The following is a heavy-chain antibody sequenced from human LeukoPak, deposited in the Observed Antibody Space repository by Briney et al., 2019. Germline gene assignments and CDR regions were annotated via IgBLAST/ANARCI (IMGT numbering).Heavy chain of an antibody. CDR2: IYPGDSDT. Sequence: GESLKISCKGSGYSFTSYWIGWVRQMPGKGLELMGIIYPGDSDTRYSPSFQGPVTISADKSISTVYLQWSSLKASDSAMYYCARAGLGGDYAFDYWGQGTLVSVSS. J-gene: IGHJ4*02. CDR1: GYSFTSYW. CDR3: ARAGLGGDYAFDY. V-gene: IGHV5-51*01. D-gene: IGHD4-17*01.